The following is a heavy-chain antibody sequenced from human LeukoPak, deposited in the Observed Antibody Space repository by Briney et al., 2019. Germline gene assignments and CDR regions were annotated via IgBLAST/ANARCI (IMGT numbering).Heavy chain of an antibody. CDR3: VRAKPSPGYPFEH. J-gene: IGHJ4*02. CDR1: GFSVSNHF. CDR2: IYSGGPT. V-gene: IGHV3-53*01. D-gene: IGHD5-12*01. Sequence: GGSLRLSCAASGFSVSNHFMAWVRQAPGKGAEWGSIIYSGGPTYYPASVRGRLTLTRDEPTNTLHLQVHSLLVEDTAVYYCVRAKPSPGYPFEHWGQGTLVTVSS.